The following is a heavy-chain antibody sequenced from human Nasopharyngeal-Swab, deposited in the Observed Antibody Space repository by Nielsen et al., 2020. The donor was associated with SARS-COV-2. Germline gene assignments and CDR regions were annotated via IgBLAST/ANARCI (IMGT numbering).Heavy chain of an antibody. Sequence: GESLKISCAASGFTFDDYTMHWVRQAPGKGLEWVSGISGSAGSTYYADSVKGRFTISRDNSKNTLFLQMNSLRVEDTAVYYCAKDQQLAPNSMDVWGQGTTVTVSS. CDR1: GFTFDDYT. CDR3: AKDQQLAPNSMDV. V-gene: IGHV3-23*01. CDR2: ISGSAGST. D-gene: IGHD6-6*01. J-gene: IGHJ6*02.